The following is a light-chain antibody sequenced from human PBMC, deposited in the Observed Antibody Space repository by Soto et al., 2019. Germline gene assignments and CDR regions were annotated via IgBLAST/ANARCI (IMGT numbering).Light chain of an antibody. J-gene: IGLJ3*02. CDR2: NTD. CDR3: MLYMGSVFWV. V-gene: IGLV8-61*01. CDR1: SGSVSTSYY. Sequence: QTVVTQEPSFSVSPGGTVTLTCGLSSGSVSTSYYPSWHQQTPGQAPRTLIYNTDTRSPGVPDRFSGSILGNKAALTITGAQADDESEYYCMLYMGSVFWVFGGGTQLTVL.